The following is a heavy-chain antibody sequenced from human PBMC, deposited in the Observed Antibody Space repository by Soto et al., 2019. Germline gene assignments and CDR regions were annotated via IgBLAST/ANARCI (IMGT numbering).Heavy chain of an antibody. J-gene: IGHJ6*02. CDR3: ARGGSNSAYYYYYGMDV. CDR1: GYPFTIYY. Sequence: XSVKVSCKAFGYPFTIYYIHWVRQAPGQGLEWMGVINTSGGSPTYAQKFQDRVTMTRDTSTSTVYMELSSLRSEDTAVYYCARGGSNSAYYYYYGMDVWGQGTTVTVSS. V-gene: IGHV1-46*01. D-gene: IGHD6-13*01. CDR2: INTSGGSP.